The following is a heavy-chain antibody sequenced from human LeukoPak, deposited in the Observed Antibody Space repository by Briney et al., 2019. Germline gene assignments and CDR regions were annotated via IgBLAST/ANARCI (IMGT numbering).Heavy chain of an antibody. CDR1: GGSISSGGYY. J-gene: IGHJ6*02. V-gene: IGHV4-30-2*01. Sequence: TSETLSLTCTVSGGSISSGGYYWSWIRQPPGKGLEWIGYIYHSGSTYYNPSLKSRVTISVDRSKNQFSLKLSFVTAADTAVYYCARMYCSRGACYPLFYYYAMDVWGQGTTVTVSS. CDR3: ARMYCSRGACYPLFYYYAMDV. CDR2: IYHSGST. D-gene: IGHD2-15*01.